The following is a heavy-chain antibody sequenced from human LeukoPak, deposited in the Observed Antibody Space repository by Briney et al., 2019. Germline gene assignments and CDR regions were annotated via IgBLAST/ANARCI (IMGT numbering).Heavy chain of an antibody. V-gene: IGHV3-30-3*01. Sequence: GGSLRLSCAASGFTFSSYAMHWVRQAPGKGLEWVAVISYDGSNKYYADSVKGRFTISRDNSKNTLYLQMNSLGAEDTAVYYCARDMGGDYWYFDLWGRGTLVTVSS. CDR3: ARDMGGDYWYFDL. CDR1: GFTFSSYA. CDR2: ISYDGSNK. D-gene: IGHD3-16*01. J-gene: IGHJ2*01.